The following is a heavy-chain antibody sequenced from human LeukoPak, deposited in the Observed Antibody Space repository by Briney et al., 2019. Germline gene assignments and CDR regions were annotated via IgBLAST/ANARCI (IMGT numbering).Heavy chain of an antibody. CDR3: ARDPGVGVPDH. CDR1: GFTFTDYW. Sequence: GGSLRLSCAASGFTFTDYWMSWVRQAPGKGLEWVANIKRDGSEKYYVESVKGRFTISRDSAYNSVYLQMNSLRVDDTGFYYCARDPGVGVPDHWGQGTLVTVS. D-gene: IGHD3-16*01. CDR2: IKRDGSEK. J-gene: IGHJ4*02. V-gene: IGHV3-7*01.